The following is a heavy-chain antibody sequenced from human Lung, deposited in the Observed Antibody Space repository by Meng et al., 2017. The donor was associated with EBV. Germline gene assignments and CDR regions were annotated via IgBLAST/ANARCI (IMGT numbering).Heavy chain of an antibody. CDR1: GFIFTSYA. V-gene: IGHV1-18*01. CDR2: ISAYNGNT. Sequence: QVQLVPSGAGVKKPGASVKVSCEASGFIFTSYAISWVRQAPGQGLQYMGWISAYNGNTNYAQELQGRVTMTTDTSTSTAYMELRSLRFDDTAVYYCARFYCSSTSCPHVLFDYWGQGTLVTVSS. D-gene: IGHD2-2*01. J-gene: IGHJ4*02. CDR3: ARFYCSSTSCPHVLFDY.